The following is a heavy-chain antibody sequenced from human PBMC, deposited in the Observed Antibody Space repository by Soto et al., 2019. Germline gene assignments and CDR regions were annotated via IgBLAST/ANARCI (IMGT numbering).Heavy chain of an antibody. Sequence: QVQLQESGPGLVKPSETLSLTCTVSGGSVSSGSYYWSWIRQPPGKGLGWIVYIYYSGSTNYNPSLKSRVTISVDTSKNQFSLKLSSVTAADTAVYYCATNPPYYYDSSGYYSAGYFQHWGQGTLVTVSS. D-gene: IGHD3-22*01. CDR1: GGSVSSGSYY. CDR2: IYYSGST. CDR3: ATNPPYYYDSSGYYSAGYFQH. J-gene: IGHJ1*01. V-gene: IGHV4-61*01.